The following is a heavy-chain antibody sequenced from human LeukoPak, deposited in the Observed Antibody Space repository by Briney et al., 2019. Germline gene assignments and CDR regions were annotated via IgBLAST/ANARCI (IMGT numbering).Heavy chain of an antibody. J-gene: IGHJ6*02. CDR2: IYYSGST. Sequence: SETLSLTCTVSGGSISSYYWSWIRQPPGKGLEWIGYIYYSGSTNYNPSLKSRVTISVDTSKNQFSLKLSSVTAADTAVYYCARDYYGSGSLGGYYYYYGMDVWGQGTLVTVSS. V-gene: IGHV4-59*01. CDR3: ARDYYGSGSLGGYYYYYGMDV. D-gene: IGHD3-10*01. CDR1: GGSISSYY.